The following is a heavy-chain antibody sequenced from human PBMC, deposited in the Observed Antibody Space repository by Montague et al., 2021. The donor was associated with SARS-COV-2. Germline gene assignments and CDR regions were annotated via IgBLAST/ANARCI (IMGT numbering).Heavy chain of an antibody. CDR2: INHSGTT. Sequence: SETLSLTCTVSGGSISSYYWSWIRQPPGKGLEWIGEINHSGTTYYNPSLKSRVTISVDTSRNQFSLKSNSVTAADAAVYYCASGDDNGSGYLDVWGKGTTVTVSS. V-gene: IGHV4-34*01. J-gene: IGHJ6*03. CDR3: ASGDDNGSGYLDV. D-gene: IGHD1-26*01. CDR1: GGSISSYY.